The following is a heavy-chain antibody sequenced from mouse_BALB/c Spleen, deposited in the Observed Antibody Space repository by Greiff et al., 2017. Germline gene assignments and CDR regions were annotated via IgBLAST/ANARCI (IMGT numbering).Heavy chain of an antibody. Sequence: EVHLVESGGGLVQPGGSRKLSCAASGFTFSDYGMAWVRQAPGKGPEWVAFISNLAYSIYYADTVTGRFTISRENAKNTLYLEMSSLRSEDTAMYYCASMITSYYAMDYWGQGTSVTVSS. D-gene: IGHD2-4*01. V-gene: IGHV5-15*02. J-gene: IGHJ4*01. CDR1: GFTFSDYG. CDR2: ISNLAYSI. CDR3: ASMITSYYAMDY.